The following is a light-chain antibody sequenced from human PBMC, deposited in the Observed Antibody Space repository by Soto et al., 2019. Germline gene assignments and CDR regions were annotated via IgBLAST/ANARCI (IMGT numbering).Light chain of an antibody. J-gene: IGLJ3*02. Sequence: QSALTQPASVSGSPGQSITISCTGTTSDIGGYNYVSWHQQHPGKAPKHMIHEVRYRPSGVSNRFSGSKSGNTASLTISGLQAEDEADYYCSSYASGGTLVFGGGTKLTVL. CDR1: TSDIGGYNY. V-gene: IGLV2-14*01. CDR3: SSYASGGTLV. CDR2: EVR.